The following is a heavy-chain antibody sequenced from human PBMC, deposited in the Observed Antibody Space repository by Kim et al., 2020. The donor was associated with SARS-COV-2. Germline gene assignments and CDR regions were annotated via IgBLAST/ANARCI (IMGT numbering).Heavy chain of an antibody. V-gene: IGHV3-9*01. CDR3: AKDRLTDSHWFDP. D-gene: IGHD6-25*01. Sequence: SADSVKGRYTSARDNAKNTLYLQMNSLRDEDTAWYYGAKDRLTDSHWFDPWGQGTLVNVSA. J-gene: IGHJ5*02.